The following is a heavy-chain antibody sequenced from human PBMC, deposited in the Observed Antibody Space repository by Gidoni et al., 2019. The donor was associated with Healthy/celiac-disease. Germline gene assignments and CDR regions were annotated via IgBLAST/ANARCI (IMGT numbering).Heavy chain of an antibody. V-gene: IGHV3-15*01. Sequence: EVQLVESGGGLVKHGGSLRLSCAASGFTFSNAWMSWVRQAPGKGLEWVGRIKSKTDGGTTDYAAPVKGRFTISRDDSKNTLYLQMNSLKTEDTAVYYCTTEGLGELSLLFDYWGQGTLVTVSS. J-gene: IGHJ4*02. CDR2: IKSKTDGGTT. D-gene: IGHD3-16*02. CDR3: TTEGLGELSLLFDY. CDR1: GFTFSNAW.